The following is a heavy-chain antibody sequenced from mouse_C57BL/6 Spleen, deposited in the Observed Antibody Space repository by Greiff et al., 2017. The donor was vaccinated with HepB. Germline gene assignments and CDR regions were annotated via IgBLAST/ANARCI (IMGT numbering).Heavy chain of an antibody. CDR1: GIDFSRYW. Sequence: EVKLVESGGGLVQPGGSLKLSCAASGIDFSRYWMSWVRRAPGKGLEWIGEINPDSSTINYAPSLKDKFIISRDNAKNTLYLQMSKVRSEDTALYYCARRHYYGSSHWYFDVWGTGTTVTVSS. CDR2: INPDSSTI. V-gene: IGHV4-1*01. J-gene: IGHJ1*03. CDR3: ARRHYYGSSHWYFDV. D-gene: IGHD1-1*01.